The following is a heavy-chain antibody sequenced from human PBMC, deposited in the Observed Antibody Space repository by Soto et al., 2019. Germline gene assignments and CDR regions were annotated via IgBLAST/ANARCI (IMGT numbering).Heavy chain of an antibody. D-gene: IGHD3-9*01. CDR1: GGTFSSYA. CDR2: IIPIFGTA. J-gene: IGHJ4*02. CDR3: ARDQDDILTTLPSAS. V-gene: IGHV1-69*13. Sequence: SVKVSCKASGGTFSSYAISWVRQAPGQGLEWMGGIIPIFGTANYAQKFQGRVTITADESTSTAYMELSSLRSEDTAVYYCARDQDDILTTLPSASWGQGTLVTVSS.